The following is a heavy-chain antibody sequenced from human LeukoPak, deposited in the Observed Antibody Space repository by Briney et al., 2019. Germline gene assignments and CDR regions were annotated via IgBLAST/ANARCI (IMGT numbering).Heavy chain of an antibody. J-gene: IGHJ4*02. CDR3: AREYAPFDY. CDR2: INSDGRST. CDR1: GFTFSSYW. V-gene: IGHV3-74*01. Sequence: GGSLRLSCAACGFTFSSYWMHWVRQAPGKGLVWVSRINSDGRSTNYADSVKGRFTISRDNAKNTLYVQMNSLRAEDTAVYYCAREYAPFDYWGQGTLVTVSS.